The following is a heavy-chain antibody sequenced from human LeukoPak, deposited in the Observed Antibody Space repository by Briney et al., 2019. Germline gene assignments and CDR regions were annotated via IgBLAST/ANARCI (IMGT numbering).Heavy chain of an antibody. V-gene: IGHV1-24*01. Sequence: ASVKVSCKVSGYTFTELSMHWVRQAPGKGLEWMGGFDPEDGETIYAQKFQGRVTMTRDTSISTAYMELSRLRSDDTAVYYCARDSYYNYMDVWGRGTTVTISS. CDR1: GYTFTELS. CDR3: ARDSYYNYMDV. J-gene: IGHJ6*03. CDR2: FDPEDGET.